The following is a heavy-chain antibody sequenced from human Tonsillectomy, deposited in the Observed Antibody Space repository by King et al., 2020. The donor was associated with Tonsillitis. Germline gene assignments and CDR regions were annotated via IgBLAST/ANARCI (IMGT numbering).Heavy chain of an antibody. Sequence: VQLVESGGGLVQPGGSLRLSCAASGFTFGSYAMNWVRQSPGKGLEWVSAISGSGGGTYYADSVKGRFTISRDNSENTVHLHMNSLRAEDTAAYYCARDQALILAGPGAFDIWGQGTMVTVSS. CDR2: ISGSGGGT. D-gene: IGHD3-9*01. V-gene: IGHV3-23*04. J-gene: IGHJ3*02. CDR1: GFTFGSYA. CDR3: ARDQALILAGPGAFDI.